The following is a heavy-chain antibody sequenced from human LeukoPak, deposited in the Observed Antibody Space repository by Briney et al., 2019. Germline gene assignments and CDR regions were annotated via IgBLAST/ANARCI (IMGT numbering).Heavy chain of an antibody. CDR2: ISGSGGST. D-gene: IGHD3-22*01. J-gene: IGHJ4*02. CDR1: GFTFSSYG. V-gene: IGHV3-23*01. Sequence: GGSLRLSCAASGFTFSSYGMSWVRQAPGKGLEWVSAISGSGGSTYYADSVKGRFTISRDNSKNTLYLQMNSLRAEDTAVYYCAKAHHYYDSSGYYCHWGQGTLVTVSS. CDR3: AKAHHYYDSSGYYCH.